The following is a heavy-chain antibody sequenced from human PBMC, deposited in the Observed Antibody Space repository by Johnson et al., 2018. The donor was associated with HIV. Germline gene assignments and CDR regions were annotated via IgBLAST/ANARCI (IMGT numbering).Heavy chain of an antibody. CDR2: INQDGTEN. V-gene: IGHV3-7*01. Sequence: EVQLVESGGGLVQPGGSLRLSCAASGFTFSNYDMHWVRQAPGKGLEWVANINQDGTENYYADSVKGRFTISRDNSKSTLYLQMNSLRAEDTAVYHCARDPIAFRNYYGSGSAFDIWGQGTMVTVSS. CDR1: GFTFSNYD. D-gene: IGHD3-10*01. CDR3: ARDPIAFRNYYGSGSAFDI. J-gene: IGHJ3*02.